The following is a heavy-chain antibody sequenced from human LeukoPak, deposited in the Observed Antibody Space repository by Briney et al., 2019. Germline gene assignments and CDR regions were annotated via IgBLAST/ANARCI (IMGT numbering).Heavy chain of an antibody. CDR3: AVDYVWGSYRVFDY. CDR1: GGSISSGGYY. CDR2: IYYSGST. Sequence: SQTLSLTCTVSGGSISSGGYYWSWIRQRPGKGLEWIGYIYYSGSTYYNPSLKSRVTISVDTSKNQFSLKLSSVTAADTAVYYCAVDYVWGSYRVFDYWGQGTLVTVSS. J-gene: IGHJ4*02. D-gene: IGHD3-16*02. V-gene: IGHV4-31*03.